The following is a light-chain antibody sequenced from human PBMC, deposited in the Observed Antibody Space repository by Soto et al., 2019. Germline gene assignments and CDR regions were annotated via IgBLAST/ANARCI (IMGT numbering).Light chain of an antibody. J-gene: IGKJ5*01. Sequence: DMVMTQSPAILSVSPGDRATLSCRAGQSVSNNLAWYQQKPGQTPRLLIYGASSRATGTPDRISGGGSGTHFTLTISRLEPEDFAVYYCQHYVTSSITFGQGTRLEIK. V-gene: IGKV3-20*01. CDR2: GAS. CDR1: QSVSNN. CDR3: QHYVTSSIT.